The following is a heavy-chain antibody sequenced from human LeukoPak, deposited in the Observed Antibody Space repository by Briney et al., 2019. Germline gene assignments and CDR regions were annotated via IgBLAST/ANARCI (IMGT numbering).Heavy chain of an antibody. J-gene: IGHJ5*02. CDR2: INTDGSTT. D-gene: IGHD6-13*01. Sequence: PGGSLRLSCAASGFTFSSYWMHWVRQAPGKGLVWVSRINTDGSTTSYADSVKGRFTISRDNAKNTLYLQMNSLRADDTAVYYCAQGVELTGSWGQGTLVTVSS. V-gene: IGHV3-74*01. CDR3: AQGVELTGS. CDR1: GFTFSSYW.